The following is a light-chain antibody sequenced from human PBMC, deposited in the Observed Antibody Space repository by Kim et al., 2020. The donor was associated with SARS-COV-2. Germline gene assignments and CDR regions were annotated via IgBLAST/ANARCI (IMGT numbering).Light chain of an antibody. CDR2: GAS. Sequence: EVVLTQSPGTLSLSPGESATLSCRASQSVSSSYFSWYHQKPGQPPRLLIYGASDRAAGIPDRFSGSGSGTDFTLAISRLEPEDFAVYFCHQHGASPWTFGQGTK. CDR1: QSVSSSY. CDR3: HQHGASPWT. J-gene: IGKJ1*01. V-gene: IGKV3-20*01.